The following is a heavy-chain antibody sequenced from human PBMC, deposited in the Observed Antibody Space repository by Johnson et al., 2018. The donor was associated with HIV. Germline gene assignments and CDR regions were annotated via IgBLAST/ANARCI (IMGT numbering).Heavy chain of an antibody. CDR2: IYSGGNT. CDR3: ATFGGGSFHAFDI. J-gene: IGHJ3*02. CDR1: GITVSSSY. V-gene: IGHV3-66*01. D-gene: IGHD1-26*01. Sequence: VQLVESGGGLVQPGGSLRLSCAASGITVSSSYMSWVRPAPGKGLEWVSVIYSGGNTYYADSVRGRCTISRDNSKNTLYLQMNSLRAEDTAVYYCATFGGGSFHAFDIWGQGTMVTVSS.